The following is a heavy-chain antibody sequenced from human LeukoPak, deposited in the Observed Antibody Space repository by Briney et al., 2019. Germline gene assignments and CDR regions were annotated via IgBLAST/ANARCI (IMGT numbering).Heavy chain of an antibody. Sequence: SQTLSLTCAISGDSVSSHNAAWNCIRQSPSRGVECLGRTYFRSRWYYDYAVSEKSRISINPDTSKNQVSLQLRSVTPEDTAVYYCARGWDRYSSSLDSWSQGTLVTVSS. J-gene: IGHJ4*02. CDR1: GDSVSSHNAA. CDR2: TYFRSRWYY. CDR3: ARGWDRYSSSLDS. D-gene: IGHD4-11*01. V-gene: IGHV6-1*01.